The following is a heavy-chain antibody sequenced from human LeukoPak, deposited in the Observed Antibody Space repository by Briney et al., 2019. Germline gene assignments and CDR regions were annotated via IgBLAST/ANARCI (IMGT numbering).Heavy chain of an antibody. CDR3: MCWDYDLPA. CDR2: ISWNSGSI. D-gene: IGHD1-7*01. J-gene: IGHJ4*02. Sequence: GRSLRLSCAASGFIFDDYAMHWVRQAPGKGLEWVSGISWNSGSIGYADSVKGRFTISRDNTKNSLYLQMNSLRAEDTAVYYCMCWDYDLPAWGQGTLVTVSS. CDR1: GFIFDDYA. V-gene: IGHV3-9*01.